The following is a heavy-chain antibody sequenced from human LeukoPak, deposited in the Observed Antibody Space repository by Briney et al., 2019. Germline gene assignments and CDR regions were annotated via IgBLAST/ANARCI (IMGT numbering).Heavy chain of an antibody. J-gene: IGHJ4*02. CDR2: ISYDGSNK. CDR3: ARDNSPYYYDSSGYYSGDY. V-gene: IGHV3-30-3*01. Sequence: PPGGSLRLSCAASGFTFSSYAMHWVRQAPGKGLEWVAVISYDGSNKYYADSVKGRFTISRDNSKNTLYLQMNSLRAEDTAVYYCARDNSPYYYDSSGYYSGDYWGQGTLVTVSS. CDR1: GFTFSSYA. D-gene: IGHD3-22*01.